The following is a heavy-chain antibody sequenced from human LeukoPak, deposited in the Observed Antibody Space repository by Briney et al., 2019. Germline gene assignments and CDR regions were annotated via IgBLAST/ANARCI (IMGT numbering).Heavy chain of an antibody. CDR3: ARSLYYYDSSGYYDAFDI. CDR1: GGSISSATSY. D-gene: IGHD3-22*01. V-gene: IGHV4-39*01. Sequence: SETLSLTCAVSGGSISSATSYWGWIRQPPGKGLEWLGRIYYSGSTFYSPSLKSRVTISVDTSKNQFSLRLSSVTAADTAVYYCARSLYYYDSSGYYDAFDIWGQGTMVTVSS. J-gene: IGHJ3*02. CDR2: IYYSGST.